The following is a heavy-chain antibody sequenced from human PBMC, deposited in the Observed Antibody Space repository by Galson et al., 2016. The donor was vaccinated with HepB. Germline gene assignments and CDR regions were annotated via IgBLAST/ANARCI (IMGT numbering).Heavy chain of an antibody. Sequence: SVKVSCKASGGTFSSYAISWVRQAPGQGLEWMGGISPIFTTGNYAQKFQGRATITADESTSTVYMDVSSLRSEDTAVYYCASGIYYYDVSGGNFFDHWGQGTLVTVSS. CDR1: GGTFSSYA. V-gene: IGHV1-69*13. J-gene: IGHJ4*02. CDR2: ISPIFTTG. CDR3: ASGIYYYDVSGGNFFDH. D-gene: IGHD3-22*01.